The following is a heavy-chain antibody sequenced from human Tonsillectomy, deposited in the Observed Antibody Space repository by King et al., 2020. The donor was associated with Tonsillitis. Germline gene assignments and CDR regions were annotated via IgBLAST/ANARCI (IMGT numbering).Heavy chain of an antibody. CDR2: IYYSGST. V-gene: IGHV4-59*08. D-gene: IGHD6-13*01. Sequence: MQLQESGPGLVKPSETLSLTCTVSGGPISSYYWSWIRQPPGKGLEWIGYIYYSGSTNYNPSLKSRVTISVDTYNKQFSLKLSSVTAADTAVYYCARGSFIAAAGTLRLGWFDPWGQGTLVTVSS. J-gene: IGHJ5*02. CDR3: ARGSFIAAAGTLRLGWFDP. CDR1: GGPISSYY.